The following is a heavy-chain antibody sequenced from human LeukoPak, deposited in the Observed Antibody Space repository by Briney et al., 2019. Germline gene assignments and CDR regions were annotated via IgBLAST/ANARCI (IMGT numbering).Heavy chain of an antibody. CDR1: GYSISSGYY. CDR3: ARVDIVVVPAGPYRGMDV. V-gene: IGHV4-38-2*02. Sequence: SETLSLTCTVSGYSISSGYYWGWIRQPPGKGLEWIGSIYHSGSTYYNPSLKSRVTISVDTSKNQFSLKLSSVTAADTAVYYCARVDIVVVPAGPYRGMDVWGQGTTVTVSS. D-gene: IGHD2-2*03. CDR2: IYHSGST. J-gene: IGHJ6*02.